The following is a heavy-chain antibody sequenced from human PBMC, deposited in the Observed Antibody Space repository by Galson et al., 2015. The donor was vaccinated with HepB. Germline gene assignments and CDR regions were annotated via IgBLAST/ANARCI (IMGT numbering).Heavy chain of an antibody. D-gene: IGHD3-10*01. J-gene: IGHJ4*02. CDR2: IRSKANNYAT. V-gene: IGHV3-73*01. Sequence: SLRLSCAASGFTFSDSTMHWVRQASGKGLEWVARIRSKANNYATAYAASVKGRFTISREDSKNTANLQMNSLQTEDTAVYYCTRADPYYGSGSYYRDWGQGTLVTVSS. CDR1: GFTFSDST. CDR3: TRADPYYGSGSYYRD.